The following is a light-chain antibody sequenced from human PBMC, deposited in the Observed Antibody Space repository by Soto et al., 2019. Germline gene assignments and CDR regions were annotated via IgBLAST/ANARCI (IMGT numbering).Light chain of an antibody. CDR2: AAS. J-gene: IGKJ1*01. Sequence: IQMTQSPSSLSASVGDRVTITCRATQNISTYLTWYQQIPGKAPKLLIYAASTLQSGVPSRFSGSGSGTDFTLTISSLQSEDFATYYCQQIYNTPRTFGQGTKVDIK. CDR1: QNISTY. CDR3: QQIYNTPRT. V-gene: IGKV1-39*01.